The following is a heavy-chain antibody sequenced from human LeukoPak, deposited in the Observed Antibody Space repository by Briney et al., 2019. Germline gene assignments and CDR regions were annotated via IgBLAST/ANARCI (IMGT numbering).Heavy chain of an antibody. Sequence: ASVKVSCKASGYPFSTYGISWVRQAPGQGLQWMAWISTHNGKTDYAQNFQDRVTVTRDTSTSTVFMELRSLRSDDMAVYFCARDVGTTHFDFWGQGTLVTVSS. CDR2: ISTHNGKT. V-gene: IGHV1-18*03. CDR1: GYPFSTYG. J-gene: IGHJ4*02. D-gene: IGHD2-2*01. CDR3: ARDVGTTHFDF.